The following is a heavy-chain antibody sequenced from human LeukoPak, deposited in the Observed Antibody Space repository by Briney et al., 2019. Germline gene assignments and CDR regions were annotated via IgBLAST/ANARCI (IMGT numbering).Heavy chain of an antibody. D-gene: IGHD3-10*01. V-gene: IGHV1-18*01. CDR2: ISAYNGNT. J-gene: IGHJ6*03. CDR3: ARELAGSGYYYYYYMDV. CDR1: GYTFTSYG. Sequence: ASVKVSCKASGYTFTSYGISWVRQAPGQGLEWMGWISAYNGNTNYAQKLQGRVTMTTDTSTSTAYMELRRLRSDDTAVYYCARELAGSGYYYYYYMDVWGKGTTVTVSS.